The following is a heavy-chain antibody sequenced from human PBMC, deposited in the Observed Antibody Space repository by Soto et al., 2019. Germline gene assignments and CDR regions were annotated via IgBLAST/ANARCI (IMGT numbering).Heavy chain of an antibody. D-gene: IGHD3-16*01. CDR1: GRNFTIAW. CDR2: IKSKMDGETT. CDR3: TTGGDYGNNGWDGN. Sequence: GRLLRLSCAAAGRNFTIAWINWVRQAPGKGLEWVGRIKSKMDGETTDYAAPVKGRFTISRDDSKNTLFLQMNSLKTEDTGVYYCTTGGDYGNNGWDGNWVPGTLVTVSS. J-gene: IGHJ4*02. V-gene: IGHV3-15*07.